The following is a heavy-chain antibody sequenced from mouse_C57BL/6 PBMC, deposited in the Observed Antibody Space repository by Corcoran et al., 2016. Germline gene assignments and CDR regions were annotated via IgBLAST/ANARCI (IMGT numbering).Heavy chain of an antibody. CDR2: INTYSGVP. V-gene: IGHV9-3*01. CDR1: GYTFTTYG. Sequence: QIQLVQSGPELKKPGGTVKISCKASGYTFTTYGMSWVKQAPGKGLKWMGWINTYSGVPTYADDFKGRFAFSLETSASTAYLQINNLKNEDTATYFCARGSWPSMDYWGQGTSVTVSS. CDR3: ARGSWPSMDY. J-gene: IGHJ4*01.